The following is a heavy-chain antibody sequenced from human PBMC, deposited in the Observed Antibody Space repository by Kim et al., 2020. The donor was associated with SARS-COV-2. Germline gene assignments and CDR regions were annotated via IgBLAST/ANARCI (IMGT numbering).Heavy chain of an antibody. CDR3: AKELKWRY. V-gene: IGHV3-23*01. J-gene: IGHJ4*02. CDR2: GGST. D-gene: IGHD5-12*01. Sequence: GGSTYYADSVKGRFTISRDNSKNTLYLQMNSLRAEDTAVYYCAKELKWRYWGQGTLVTVSS.